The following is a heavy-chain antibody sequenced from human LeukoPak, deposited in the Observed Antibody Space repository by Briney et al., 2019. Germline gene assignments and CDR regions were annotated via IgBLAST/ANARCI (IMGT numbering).Heavy chain of an antibody. CDR1: GYTFTNYE. Sequence: GASVTVSCETSGYTFTNYEILWVRQAPGQGLEWMGWMNPNSGNTVNAQKFQGRVAMTRNISITTAHLEISSLRSEDTAVYFCARGLENSWYTTGALAAFWGQGTLVTVSS. J-gene: IGHJ4*02. V-gene: IGHV1-8*01. CDR3: ARGLENSWYTTGALAAF. D-gene: IGHD6-13*01. CDR2: MNPNSGNT.